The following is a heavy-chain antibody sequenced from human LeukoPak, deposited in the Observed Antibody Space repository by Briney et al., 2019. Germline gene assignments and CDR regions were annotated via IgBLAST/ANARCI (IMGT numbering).Heavy chain of an antibody. J-gene: IGHJ5*02. V-gene: IGHV3-23*01. CDR1: GFTFSSYA. Sequence: PGGSLRLSCAASGFTFSSYAMSWFGQPPGRGRRWVSAISAGGVSTYYADSVKGRFTISRDNSKNTLYLQMNSLRAEDTAVYYCAKGAGTDRTWGQGTLVTVSS. CDR2: ISAGGVST. CDR3: AKGAGTDRT.